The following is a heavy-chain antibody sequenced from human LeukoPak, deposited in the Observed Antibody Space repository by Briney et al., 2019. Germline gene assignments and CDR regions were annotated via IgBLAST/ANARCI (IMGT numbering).Heavy chain of an antibody. Sequence: GGSLRLSCAASGFTFSTYSMNWVRQAPGRGLEWVSSISSSSKYIYYADSVKGRFTISRDDAKNSLSLQMNSLRAEDTAVYYCARDLDIVVVPASWFYPWGQGTLVTVSS. CDR2: ISSSSKYI. CDR1: GFTFSTYS. J-gene: IGHJ5*02. V-gene: IGHV3-21*01. D-gene: IGHD2-2*03. CDR3: ARDLDIVVVPASWFYP.